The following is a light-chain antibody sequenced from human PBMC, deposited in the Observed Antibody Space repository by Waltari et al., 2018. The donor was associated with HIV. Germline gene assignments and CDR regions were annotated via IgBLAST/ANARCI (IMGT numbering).Light chain of an antibody. CDR1: KLGDKY. CDR2: QDS. CDR3: QAWDSSTLVV. V-gene: IGLV3-1*01. J-gene: IGLJ2*01. Sequence: SYELTQPPSVSVSPGQTASITCSGDKLGDKYACWYQQKTGQSPMLVIYQDSKRPAGIPERFSGSNAESTATLTISGTQAMDEADYDCQAWDSSTLVVFGGGTKLTVL.